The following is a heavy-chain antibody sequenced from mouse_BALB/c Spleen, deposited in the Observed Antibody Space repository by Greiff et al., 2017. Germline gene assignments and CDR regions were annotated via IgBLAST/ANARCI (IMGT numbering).Heavy chain of an antibody. Sequence: QVHVKQSGAELAKPGASVKMSCKASGYTFTSYWMHWVKQRPGQGLEWIGYINPSTGYTEYNQKFKDKATLTADKSSSTAYMQLSSLTSEDSAVYYCARELLLYWYFDVWGAGTTVTVSS. CDR1: GYTFTSYW. J-gene: IGHJ1*01. V-gene: IGHV1-7*01. CDR3: ARELLLYWYFDV. D-gene: IGHD1-3*01. CDR2: INPSTGYT.